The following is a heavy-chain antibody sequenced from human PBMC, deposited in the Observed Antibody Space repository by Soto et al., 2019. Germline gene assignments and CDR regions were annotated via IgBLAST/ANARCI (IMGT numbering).Heavy chain of an antibody. CDR1: GFTFSSYA. J-gene: IGHJ4*02. Sequence: GGSLRLSCAASGFTFSSYAMSWVRQAPGKGLEWVSAISGSGGSTYYADSVKGRFTISRDNSKNTLYLQMNSLRAEDTAVYYCAKGSLGVVAYDFWSDIFDYWGQGTLVTVSS. CDR3: AKGSLGVVAYDFWSDIFDY. V-gene: IGHV3-23*01. D-gene: IGHD3-3*01. CDR2: ISGSGGST.